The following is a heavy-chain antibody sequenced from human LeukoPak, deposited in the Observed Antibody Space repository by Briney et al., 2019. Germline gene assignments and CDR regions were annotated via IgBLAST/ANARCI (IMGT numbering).Heavy chain of an antibody. V-gene: IGHV3-11*01. CDR1: GFIFSDYY. CDR2: ITDSGSKI. CDR3: AKDLATADVDAFDI. Sequence: GGSLRLSCAASGFIFSDYYMGWIRQAPGRGLEWISYITDSGSKIYYTDSVKGRFTMSRDNAKKSLYLQMNSLRAEDTAVYYCAKDLATADVDAFDIWGQGTMVTVSS. J-gene: IGHJ3*02. D-gene: IGHD5-12*01.